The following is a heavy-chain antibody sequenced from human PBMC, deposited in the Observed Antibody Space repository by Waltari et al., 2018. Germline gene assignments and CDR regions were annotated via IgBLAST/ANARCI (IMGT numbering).Heavy chain of an antibody. Sequence: EVQLVESGGGLVQPGGSLRLSCAASGFTFSSYWMSWVRQAPGKGLEWVANIKQDGSEKYYVDSGKGRFTISRDNAKNSLYLQMNSLRAEDTAVYYCARDRIRSSWYETKGYFDYWGQGTLVTVSS. V-gene: IGHV3-7*01. D-gene: IGHD6-13*01. CDR2: IKQDGSEK. J-gene: IGHJ4*02. CDR3: ARDRIRSSWYETKGYFDY. CDR1: GFTFSSYW.